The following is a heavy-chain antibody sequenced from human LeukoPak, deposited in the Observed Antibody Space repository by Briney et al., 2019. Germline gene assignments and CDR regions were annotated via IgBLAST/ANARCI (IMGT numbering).Heavy chain of an antibody. V-gene: IGHV1-46*01. CDR3: ARVPYSSGWFTPKYYFDY. CDR1: GYTFTSYY. D-gene: IGHD6-19*01. Sequence: ASVKVSCKASGYTFTSYYMHWVRQAPGQGLEWMGIINPSGGSTSYAQKFQGRVTMTRDTSTSTVYMELSSLRSEDTAVYYCARVPYSSGWFTPKYYFDYWGQGTLVTVSS. J-gene: IGHJ4*02. CDR2: INPSGGST.